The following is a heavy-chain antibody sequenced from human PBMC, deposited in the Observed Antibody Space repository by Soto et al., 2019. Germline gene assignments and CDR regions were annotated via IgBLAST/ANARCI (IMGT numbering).Heavy chain of an antibody. J-gene: IGHJ6*02. CDR3: TRPSTVTYYYYYGMDV. CDR1: GFTFSGSA. D-gene: IGHD4-17*01. V-gene: IGHV3-73*01. Sequence: GGSLRLSCAASGFTFSGSAMHWVRQASGKGLEWVGRIRSKANSYATAYAASVKGRFTISRDDSKNTAYLQMNSLKTEDTAVYYCTRPSTVTYYYYYGMDVWGQGTTVTVSS. CDR2: IRSKANSYAT.